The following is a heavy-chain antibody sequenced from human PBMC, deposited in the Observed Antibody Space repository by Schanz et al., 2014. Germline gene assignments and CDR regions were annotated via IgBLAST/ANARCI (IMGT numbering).Heavy chain of an antibody. CDR1: GFTFDEFA. V-gene: IGHV3-23*04. Sequence: DVQLVESGGGLVQPGKSLRLSCAASGFTFDEFAMSWVRQAPGKGLEWVSAISGSGGSTYYADSVKGRFTISRDNSKNTLYLQMNSLRAEDTAVYYCARIGGSVFDYWAQGTLVTVSS. J-gene: IGHJ4*02. CDR2: ISGSGGST. CDR3: ARIGGSVFDY. D-gene: IGHD3-10*01.